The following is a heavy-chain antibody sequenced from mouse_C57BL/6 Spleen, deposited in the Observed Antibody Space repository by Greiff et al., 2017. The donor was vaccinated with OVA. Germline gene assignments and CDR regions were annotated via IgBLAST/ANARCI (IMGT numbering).Heavy chain of an antibody. J-gene: IGHJ2*01. V-gene: IGHV5-17*01. CDR2: ISSGSSTI. Sequence: EVMLVESGGGLVKPGGSLKLSCAASGFTFSDYGMHWVRQAPGKGLEWVAYISSGSSTIYYADTVKGRFTISGDNAKNTLFLQMTSLRSEDTAVYYCARDGNAFFDYWGQGTTLTVSS. D-gene: IGHD2-1*01. CDR3: ARDGNAFFDY. CDR1: GFTFSDYG.